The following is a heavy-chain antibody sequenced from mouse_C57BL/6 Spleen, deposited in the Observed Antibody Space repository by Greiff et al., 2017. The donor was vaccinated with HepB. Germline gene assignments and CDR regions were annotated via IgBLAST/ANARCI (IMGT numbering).Heavy chain of an antibody. D-gene: IGHD2-3*01. Sequence: EVQLQQSGPVLVKPGASVKMSCKASGYTFTDYYMNWVKQSHGKSLEWIGVINPYNGGTSYNQKFKGKATLTVDKSSSTAYMELNSLTSEYSAVYYCAGFYDGYPACFAYWGQGTLVTVSA. CDR3: AGFYDGYPACFAY. V-gene: IGHV1-19*01. J-gene: IGHJ3*01. CDR1: GYTFTDYY. CDR2: INPYNGGT.